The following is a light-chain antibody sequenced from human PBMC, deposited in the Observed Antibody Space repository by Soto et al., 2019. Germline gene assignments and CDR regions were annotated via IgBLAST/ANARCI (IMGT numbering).Light chain of an antibody. V-gene: IGKV3-20*01. Sequence: EIVLTQSPGTLYLSPGERVTLSCRASWSVDSRFLAWYQQKPGQAPRLVVYGASIRATSIPHRLSGSGSGTDFTLSIRRLEPEDFAVYYCQHYDSSRTFGQGTKVEMK. CDR1: WSVDSRF. J-gene: IGKJ1*01. CDR2: GAS. CDR3: QHYDSSRT.